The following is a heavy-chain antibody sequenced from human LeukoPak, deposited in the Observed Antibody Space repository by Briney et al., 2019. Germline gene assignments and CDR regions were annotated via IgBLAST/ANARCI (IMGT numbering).Heavy chain of an antibody. Sequence: SETLSLTCTVSGGSISSGDYYWSWIRQPPGKGLEWIGYIYYSGSPYYNPSLKSRVTISVDTSKNQFSLKLSSVTAADTAVYYCARGRDHYDSSGYYFDYWGQGTLVTVSP. CDR3: ARGRDHYDSSGYYFDY. V-gene: IGHV4-30-4*08. CDR2: IYYSGSP. CDR1: GGSISSGDYY. D-gene: IGHD3-22*01. J-gene: IGHJ4*02.